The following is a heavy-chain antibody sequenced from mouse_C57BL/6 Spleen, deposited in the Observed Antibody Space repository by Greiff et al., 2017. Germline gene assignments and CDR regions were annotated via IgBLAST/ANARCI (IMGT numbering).Heavy chain of an antibody. CDR2: INPSSGYT. Sequence: QVQLKESGAELAKPGASVKLYCKASGYTFTSYWMHWVKQRPGQGLEWIGYINPSSGYTKYNQKFKDKATLTADKSSSTAYMQLSSLTYEDSAVYYCASNWEDFDYWGQGTTLTLSS. V-gene: IGHV1-7*01. CDR1: GYTFTSYW. CDR3: ASNWEDFDY. D-gene: IGHD4-1*02. J-gene: IGHJ2*01.